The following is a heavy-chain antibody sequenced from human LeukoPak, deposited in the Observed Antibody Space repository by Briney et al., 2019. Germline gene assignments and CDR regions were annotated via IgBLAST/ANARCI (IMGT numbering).Heavy chain of an antibody. Sequence: GGSLRLSCAASGFTFSDYTMNWVRQAPGKGLEYVSSISGSSRHIYYADSVKGRFTISRDNTKSSLYLQMNSLRVEDMAGYYCARGYCGGDCYGDWGQGTLVTVSS. CDR2: ISGSSRHI. V-gene: IGHV3-21*01. J-gene: IGHJ1*01. CDR1: GFTFSDYT. D-gene: IGHD2-21*02. CDR3: ARGYCGGDCYGD.